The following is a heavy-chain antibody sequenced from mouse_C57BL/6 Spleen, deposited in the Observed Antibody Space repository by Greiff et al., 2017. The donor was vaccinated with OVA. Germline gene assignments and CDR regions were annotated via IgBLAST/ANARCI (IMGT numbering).Heavy chain of an antibody. CDR2: IWSGGST. V-gene: IGHV2-2*01. CDR1: GFSLTSYG. CDR3: AGDTMVTTALAY. J-gene: IGHJ3*01. D-gene: IGHD2-2*01. Sequence: VQGVESGPGLVQPSQSLSITCTVSGFSLTSYGVHWVRQSPGKGLEWLGVIWSGGSTDYNAAFISRLSISKDNSKSQVFFKMNSLQADDTAIYYCAGDTMVTTALAYWGQGTLVTVSA.